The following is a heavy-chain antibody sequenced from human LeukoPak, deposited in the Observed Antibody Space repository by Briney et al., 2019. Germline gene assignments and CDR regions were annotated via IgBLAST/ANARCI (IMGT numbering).Heavy chain of an antibody. J-gene: IGHJ3*02. CDR1: GFTFSSYA. V-gene: IGHV3-30-3*01. D-gene: IGHD3-3*01. CDR3: ARPLLGKYYDFWSGYWEAFDI. CDR2: ISYDGSNK. Sequence: GGSLRLSCAASGFTFSSYAMHWVRQAPGKGLEWVAVISYDGSNKYYADSVKGRFTISRDNSKNTLYLQMNSLRAEDTAVYYCARPLLGKYYDFWSGYWEAFDIWGQGTMVTVSS.